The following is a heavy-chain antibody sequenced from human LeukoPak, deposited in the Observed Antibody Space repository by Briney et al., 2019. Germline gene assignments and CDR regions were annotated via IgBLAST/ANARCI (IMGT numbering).Heavy chain of an antibody. V-gene: IGHV3-30*02. D-gene: IGHD4-17*01. CDR3: AKIRSGDYGDYVPRSFDY. CDR2: IRYDGSNK. Sequence: GGSLRLSCAASGFTFSSYGMHWVRQAPGKGLEWVAFIRYDGSNKYYADSVKGRFTISRDNSKNTLNLQMNSLRAEDTAVYYCAKIRSGDYGDYVPRSFDYWGQGTLVTVSS. CDR1: GFTFSSYG. J-gene: IGHJ4*02.